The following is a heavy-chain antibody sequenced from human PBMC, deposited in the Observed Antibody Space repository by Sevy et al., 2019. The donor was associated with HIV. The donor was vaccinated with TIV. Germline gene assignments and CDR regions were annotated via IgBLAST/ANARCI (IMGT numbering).Heavy chain of an antibody. CDR1: GYTFTSYW. Sequence: GESLKISCKGSGYTFTSYWIAWVRQMPGKGLEWMGIIYPGDSDTRYSPSFEGQVTISADKSITTAYLQWSSLKASDTAVYYCARRDLLAGSDYWDQGTLVTVSS. CDR2: IYPGDSDT. D-gene: IGHD6-19*01. J-gene: IGHJ4*02. V-gene: IGHV5-51*01. CDR3: ARRDLLAGSDY.